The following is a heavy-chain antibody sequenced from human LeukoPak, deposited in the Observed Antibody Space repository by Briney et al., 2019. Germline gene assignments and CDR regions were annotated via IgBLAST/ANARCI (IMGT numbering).Heavy chain of an antibody. V-gene: IGHV4-59*01. J-gene: IGHJ3*02. CDR1: GGSISSYY. Sequence: KSSETLSLTCTVSGGSISSYYWSWIRQPPGKGLEWIGYIYYSGSTNYNPSLKSRVTISVDTSKNQFSLKLSSVTAADTAVYYCARESGYGDAFDIWGQGTMVTVSS. CDR3: ARESGYGDAFDI. CDR2: IYYSGST. D-gene: IGHD5-12*01.